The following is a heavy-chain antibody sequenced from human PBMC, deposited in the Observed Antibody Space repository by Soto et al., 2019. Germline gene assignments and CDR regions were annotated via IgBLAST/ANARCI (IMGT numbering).Heavy chain of an antibody. CDR3: GRGEFLSYDDY. D-gene: IGHD3-16*01. V-gene: IGHV1-3*01. J-gene: IGHJ4*02. Sequence: GASVKVSCKASGYTFTSYAMHWVRQAPGQRLEWMGWINAGNGNTKYSQKFQGRVTITRDTSASTAYMELSSLRSEDTAVYYCGRGEFLSYDDYWGQGTLVTVSS. CDR2: INAGNGNT. CDR1: GYTFTSYA.